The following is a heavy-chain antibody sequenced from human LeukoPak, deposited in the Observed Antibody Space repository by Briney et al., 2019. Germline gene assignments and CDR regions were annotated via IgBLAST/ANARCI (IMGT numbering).Heavy chain of an antibody. J-gene: IGHJ4*02. CDR1: GGSFSGYY. D-gene: IGHD1-26*01. CDR2: INHSGST. Sequence: SETLSLTCAVYGGSFSGYYWSLIRQPPGKGLEWIGEINHSGSTNYNPSLKSRVTISVDTSKNQFSLKLSSVTAADTAVYYCARSVGATASLDYWGQGTLVTVSS. V-gene: IGHV4-34*01. CDR3: ARSVGATASLDY.